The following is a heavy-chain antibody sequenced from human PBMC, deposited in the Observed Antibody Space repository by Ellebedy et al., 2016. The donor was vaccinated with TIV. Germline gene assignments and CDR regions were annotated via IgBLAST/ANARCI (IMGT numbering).Heavy chain of an antibody. D-gene: IGHD1-1*01. CDR1: GDSITNST. CDR2: VYYSGST. J-gene: IGHJ4*02. Sequence: MPSETLSLTCGVSGDSITNSTWSWIRQPPGKGLEWIGYVYYSGSTSFNPSLKSRVIISLNTSKNQLSLKLNSVTAADPAVYYCSRHSQTGWNELFDYWGQGTLVTVSS. V-gene: IGHV4-59*08. CDR3: SRHSQTGWNELFDY.